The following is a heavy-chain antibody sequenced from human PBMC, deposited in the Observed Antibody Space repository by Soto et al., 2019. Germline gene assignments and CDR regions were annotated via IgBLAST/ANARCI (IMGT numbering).Heavy chain of an antibody. V-gene: IGHV4-59*01. Sequence: SSETLSLTCTVSGGSISSYYWSWIRQPPXXGLEWIGXXYYSGSTNYNPSLKSRVTISVDTSKNQFSLKLSSVTAADTAVYYCARVPSRNYDFWSGSMNLYYYYYMDVWGKGTTVTVSS. CDR1: GGSISSYY. J-gene: IGHJ6*03. CDR2: XYYSGST. CDR3: ARVPSRNYDFWSGSMNLYYYYYMDV. D-gene: IGHD3-3*01.